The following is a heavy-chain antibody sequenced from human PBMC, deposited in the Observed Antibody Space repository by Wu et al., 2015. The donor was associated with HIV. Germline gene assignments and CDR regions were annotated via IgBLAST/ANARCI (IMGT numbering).Heavy chain of an antibody. J-gene: IGHJ6*03. CDR1: GGTFSSYA. CDR3: ARGGPWTAVTSTAYYYYYMDV. D-gene: IGHD4-11*01. V-gene: IGHV1-69*05. CDR2: IIPIFGTA. Sequence: QVQLVQSGAEVKKPGSSVKVSCKASGGTFSSYAISWVRQAPGQGLEWMGGIIPIFGTANYAQKFQGRVTITTDESTSTAYMELSSLRSEDTAVYYCARGGPWTAVTSTAYYYYYMDVWGKGTTVTVSS.